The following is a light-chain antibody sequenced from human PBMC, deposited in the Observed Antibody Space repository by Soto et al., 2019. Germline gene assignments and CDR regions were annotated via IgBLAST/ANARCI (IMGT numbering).Light chain of an antibody. CDR2: SVS. Sequence: EMVLTQSPGTLSLSPGDRATLSCRASQSVSNDYLAWFQQKPGQTPRLLIYSVSSRATGIPDRFGGSGSGTDFTLTISSLEPEDFAVYYCQQRSNWPPVTFGGGTKVDIK. J-gene: IGKJ4*01. CDR3: QQRSNWPPVT. CDR1: QSVSNDY. V-gene: IGKV3D-20*02.